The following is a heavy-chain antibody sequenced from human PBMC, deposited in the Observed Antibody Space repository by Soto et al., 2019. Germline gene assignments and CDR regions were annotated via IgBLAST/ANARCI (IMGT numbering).Heavy chain of an antibody. D-gene: IGHD3-10*01. CDR1: GDTFTTYD. Sequence: QVQLVQSGAEVRKPGASVKVSCKASGDTFTTYDINWVRQATGHGLEWMGWINPNSGNIGYAQRFQGRVTMTRDTAIRTAYMEVSSLRSDDTAVYYYARGRASGSYYLLDYWGQGTLVTVSS. CDR3: ARGRASGSYYLLDY. CDR2: INPNSGNI. J-gene: IGHJ4*02. V-gene: IGHV1-8*01.